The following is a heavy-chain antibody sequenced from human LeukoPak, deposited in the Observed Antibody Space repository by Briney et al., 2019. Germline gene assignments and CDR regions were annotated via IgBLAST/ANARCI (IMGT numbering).Heavy chain of an antibody. CDR1: GGSFSGYY. CDR2: INHSGST. D-gene: IGHD6-6*01. CDR3: ARDHGWRYSSSSFWFDP. V-gene: IGHV4-34*01. J-gene: IGHJ5*02. Sequence: SETLSLTCAVYGGSFSGYYWSWIRQPPGKGLEWIGEINHSGSTNYNPSLKSGVTISVDTSKNQFSLKLSSVTAADTAVYYCARDHGWRYSSSSFWFDPWGQGTLVTVSS.